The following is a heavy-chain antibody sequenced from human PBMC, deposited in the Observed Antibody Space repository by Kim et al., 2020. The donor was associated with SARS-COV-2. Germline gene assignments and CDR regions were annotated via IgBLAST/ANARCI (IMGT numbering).Heavy chain of an antibody. V-gene: IGHV3-7*03. CDR1: GFTFSSYW. CDR3: ARERWSMVRGVIKGVDY. CDR2: IKQDGSEK. Sequence: GGSLRLSCAASGFTFSSYWMSWVRQAPGKGLEWVANIKQDGSEKYYVDSVKGRFTISRDNAKNSLYLQMNSLRAEDTAVYYCARERWSMVRGVIKGVDYWGQATLVPVSP. D-gene: IGHD3-10*01. J-gene: IGHJ4*02.